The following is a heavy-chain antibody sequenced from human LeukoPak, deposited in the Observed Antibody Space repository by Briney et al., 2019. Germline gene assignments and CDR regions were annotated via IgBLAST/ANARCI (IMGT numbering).Heavy chain of an antibody. CDR3: ASAFITGTADY. V-gene: IGHV3-30-3*01. CDR2: ISYDGSNK. D-gene: IGHD1-20*01. J-gene: IGHJ4*02. Sequence: GGSLRLSCAASGFTFSSYAMHWVRQAPGKGLEWVAVISYDGSNKYYADSVKGRFTISRDNSKNTLYLQMNSLRAEDTAVYYCASAFITGTADYWGQGTLVTVSS. CDR1: GFTFSSYA.